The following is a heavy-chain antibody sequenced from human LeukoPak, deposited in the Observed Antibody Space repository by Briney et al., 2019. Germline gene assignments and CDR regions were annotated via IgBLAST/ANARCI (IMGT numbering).Heavy chain of an antibody. D-gene: IGHD3-16*02. Sequence: ASVKVSCKASGYTFTSYDFNWVRQATGQRPEWMGWMSPNSGDTGYAQKFQDRVTMTRNTSISTAYMELSSLRSEDTAVYYCARGQVSYYDYVWGSYRQYYFDYWGQGTLVTVSS. CDR1: GYTFTSYD. V-gene: IGHV1-8*01. CDR2: MSPNSGDT. J-gene: IGHJ4*02. CDR3: ARGQVSYYDYVWGSYRQYYFDY.